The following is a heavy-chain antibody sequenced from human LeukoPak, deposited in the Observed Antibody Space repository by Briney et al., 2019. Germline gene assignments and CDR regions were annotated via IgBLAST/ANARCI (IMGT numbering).Heavy chain of an antibody. D-gene: IGHD4-11*01. V-gene: IGHV4-34*01. CDR2: INHSGST. CDR3: AREPDYQDAFDI. J-gene: IGHJ3*02. Sequence: SETLSLTCAVYGGSFSGYHWSWIRQPPGKGLEWIGEINHSGSTNYNPSLKSRVTISVDTSKNQFSLKLSSVTAADTAVYYCAREPDYQDAFDIWGQGTMVTVSS. CDR1: GGSFSGYH.